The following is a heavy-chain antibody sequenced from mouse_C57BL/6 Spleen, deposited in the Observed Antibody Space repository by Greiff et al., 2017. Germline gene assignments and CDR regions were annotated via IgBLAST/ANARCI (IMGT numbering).Heavy chain of an antibody. CDR2: IDPSDSYT. Sequence: VQLQQPGAELVMPGASVKLSCKASGYTFTSYWMHWVKQRPGQGLEWIGEIDPSDSYTNYNQKFKGKSTLTVDKSSSTAYMQLSSLTSEDSAVYYCARGLYGYYWYFDVWGTGTTVTVSS. D-gene: IGHD2-2*01. CDR3: ARGLYGYYWYFDV. J-gene: IGHJ1*03. V-gene: IGHV1-69*01. CDR1: GYTFTSYW.